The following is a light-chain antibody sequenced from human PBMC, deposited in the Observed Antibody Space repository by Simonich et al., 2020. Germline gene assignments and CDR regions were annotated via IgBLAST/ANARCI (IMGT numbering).Light chain of an antibody. Sequence: QSALTQPPSVSGSPGQSVTISCTGTSSDVGSYNRVSWYQQPPGTAPKLMIYEGSKRPSGVPDRFSGSKSGNTASLTISGLQAEDEADYYCCSYAGSYTLVFGGGTKLTVL. V-gene: IGLV2-18*02. J-gene: IGLJ3*02. CDR3: CSYAGSYTLV. CDR2: EGS. CDR1: SSDVGSYNR.